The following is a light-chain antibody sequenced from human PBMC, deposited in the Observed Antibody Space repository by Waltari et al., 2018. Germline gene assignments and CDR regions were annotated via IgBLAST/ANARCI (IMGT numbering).Light chain of an antibody. CDR1: TSNIGNNY. CDR2: ENN. V-gene: IGLV1-51*02. CDR3: GTWDSSLTAGV. Sequence: QSVLTQPPSVSAAPGKRVTISCYGSTSNIGNNYVSWYQQLPGTAPKLLIYENNKRPSGISDRFSGSKSGTSATLGITGLQTGDEADYYCGTWDSSLTAGVFGGGTKLTVL. J-gene: IGLJ2*01.